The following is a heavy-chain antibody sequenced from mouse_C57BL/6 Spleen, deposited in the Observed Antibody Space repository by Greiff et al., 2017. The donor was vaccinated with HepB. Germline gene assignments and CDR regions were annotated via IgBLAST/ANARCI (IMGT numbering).Heavy chain of an antibody. CDR3: ARDADGAWFAY. CDR2: SRNKANDYTT. CDR1: GFTFSDFY. V-gene: IGHV7-1*01. Sequence: EVQLVESGGGLVQSGRSLRLSCATSGFTFSDFYLEWVRQAPGKGLEWIAASRNKANDYTTEYSASVKGRFIVSRDTSQSILYLQMNALRAEDTAIYYCARDADGAWFAYWGQGTLVTVSA. J-gene: IGHJ3*01.